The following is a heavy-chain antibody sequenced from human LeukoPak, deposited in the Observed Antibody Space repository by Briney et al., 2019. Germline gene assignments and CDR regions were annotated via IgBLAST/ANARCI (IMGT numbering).Heavy chain of an antibody. CDR2: IYYSGST. J-gene: IGHJ2*01. CDR3: ARDSILTGTPEKVAWYFDL. Sequence: SETLSLTCTVSGGSISSGGYYWSWIRQHPGKGLEWIGYIYYSGSTYYNPSLKSRVTISVDTSKNQFSLKLSSVTAADTAVYYCARDSILTGTPEKVAWYFDLWGRGTLVTVSS. D-gene: IGHD3-9*01. V-gene: IGHV4-31*03. CDR1: GGSISSGGYY.